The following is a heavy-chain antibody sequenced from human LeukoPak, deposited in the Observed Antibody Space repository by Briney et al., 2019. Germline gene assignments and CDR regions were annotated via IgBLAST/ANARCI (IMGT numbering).Heavy chain of an antibody. Sequence: PSETLSLTCAVYGGSLSGYYWSWIRQPPVKGLEWIGEINHSGSTKYNPSLKSRVTISVDTSKNQFSLKLSSVTAADTAVYYCARVQGGGPRDSSGYYRWFDPWGQGTLVTVSS. CDR3: ARVQGGGPRDSSGYYRWFDP. CDR1: GGSLSGYY. D-gene: IGHD3-22*01. V-gene: IGHV4-34*01. J-gene: IGHJ5*02. CDR2: INHSGST.